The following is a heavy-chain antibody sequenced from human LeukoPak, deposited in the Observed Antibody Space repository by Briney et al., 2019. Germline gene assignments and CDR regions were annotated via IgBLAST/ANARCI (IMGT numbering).Heavy chain of an antibody. J-gene: IGHJ5*02. CDR1: GGSISNYY. V-gene: IGHV4-59*01. CDR2: LSDSGRT. Sequence: SETLSLTCTVSGGSISNYYLTWIRQPPGKGLEWIGYLSDSGRTNYNPSLKSRVTISVDRSKSQFSLKLSSVTAADTAVYYCLGGKYYHASGASWGQGTLVTVSS. D-gene: IGHD3-10*01. CDR3: LGGKYYHASGAS.